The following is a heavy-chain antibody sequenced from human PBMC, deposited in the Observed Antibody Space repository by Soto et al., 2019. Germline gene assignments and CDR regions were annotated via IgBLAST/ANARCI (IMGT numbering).Heavy chain of an antibody. Sequence: QVQVVESGGGVVQPGRSLRLSCAASGFTFSRYAMHWVRQAPGKGLEWVALISYDGNNRYSADSVRGRFTISRDNSKNTVYLQMDSLRPEDTAVYFCARDARTKVTTMGVWYFEIWGRGTQVTVSS. D-gene: IGHD4-17*01. CDR2: ISYDGNNR. V-gene: IGHV3-30-3*01. CDR1: GFTFSRYA. CDR3: ARDARTKVTTMGVWYFEI. J-gene: IGHJ2*01.